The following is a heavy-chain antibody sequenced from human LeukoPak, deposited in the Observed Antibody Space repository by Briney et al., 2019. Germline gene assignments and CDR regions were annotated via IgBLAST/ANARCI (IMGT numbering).Heavy chain of an antibody. D-gene: IGHD4-4*01. CDR2: ISYDGSNK. Sequence: PGGSLRLSCAASGFTFSSYAMHWVRQAPGKGLEWVAVISYDGSNKYYADSVKGRFTISRDNSKNTLYLQMNSLRAEDTAVYYCARVYSVYSLTFDYWGQGTLVTVSS. CDR3: ARVYSVYSLTFDY. J-gene: IGHJ4*02. V-gene: IGHV3-30-3*01. CDR1: GFTFSSYA.